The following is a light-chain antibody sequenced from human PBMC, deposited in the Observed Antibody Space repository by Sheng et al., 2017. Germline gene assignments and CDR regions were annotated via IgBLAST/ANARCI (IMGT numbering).Light chain of an antibody. Sequence: DIQMTQSPSSLAASVGDRVTITCRASQDIDNYLVWYQQRPGKVPTVLIYAASTLQSGVPSRFSGSGSGTDFTLTISSLQPEDVATYYCQKYDSVPRTFGPGTKVQI. V-gene: IGKV1-27*01. CDR3: QKYDSVPRT. CDR2: AAS. J-gene: IGKJ3*01. CDR1: QDIDNY.